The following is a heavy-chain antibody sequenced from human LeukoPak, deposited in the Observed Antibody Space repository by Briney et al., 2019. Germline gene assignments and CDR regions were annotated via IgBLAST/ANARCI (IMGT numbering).Heavy chain of an antibody. D-gene: IGHD2-21*02. Sequence: SVKVSCKASGGTFSSYAISWVRQAPGQGLEWMGGIIPIFGTANYAQKSQGRVTITADESTSTAYMELSSLRSEDTAVYYCARVGGDFDYYYYGMDVWGQGTTVTVSS. CDR3: ARVGGDFDYYYYGMDV. V-gene: IGHV1-69*13. CDR1: GGTFSSYA. CDR2: IIPIFGTA. J-gene: IGHJ6*02.